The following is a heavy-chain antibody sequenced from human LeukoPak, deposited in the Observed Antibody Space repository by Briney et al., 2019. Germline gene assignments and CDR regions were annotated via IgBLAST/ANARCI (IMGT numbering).Heavy chain of an antibody. Sequence: GGSLRLSCAASGFTFSSYSMNWVRQAPGKGLEWVSYISSSSSTIYYADSVKGRFTISRDNAKNSLYLQMNSLRAEDTAVYYCAREVYGSKAKFSDYWGQGTLVTVSS. CDR1: GFTFSSYS. CDR2: ISSSSSTI. D-gene: IGHD3-22*01. CDR3: AREVYGSKAKFSDY. J-gene: IGHJ4*02. V-gene: IGHV3-48*04.